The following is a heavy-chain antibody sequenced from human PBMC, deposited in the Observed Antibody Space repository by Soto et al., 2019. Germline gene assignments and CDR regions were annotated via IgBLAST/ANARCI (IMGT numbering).Heavy chain of an antibody. CDR1: GGSISSYY. J-gene: IGHJ6*02. D-gene: IGHD5-12*01. CDR3: ARTRAYSGYSYGMDV. CDR2: IYYSGST. V-gene: IGHV4-59*01. Sequence: PSETLSLTCTVSGGSISSYYWSWIRQPPGKGLEWIGYIYYSGSTNYNPALKSRVTISIDTPNNQFSLKVNSVTAADTAVYFCARTRAYSGYSYGMDVWGQGTTVTVSS.